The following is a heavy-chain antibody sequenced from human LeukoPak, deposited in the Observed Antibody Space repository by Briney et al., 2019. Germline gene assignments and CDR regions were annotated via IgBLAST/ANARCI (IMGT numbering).Heavy chain of an antibody. CDR1: GYTFTGYY. CDR2: INPNSGGT. D-gene: IGHD3-22*01. V-gene: IGHV1-2*02. J-gene: IGHJ4*02. CDR3: AKDYYDSSGYYF. Sequence: GASVKVSCKASGYTFTGYYMHWVRQAPGQGLEWMGWINPNSGGTNYAQKFQGRVTMTRDTSISTAYMELSRLRSDDTAMYYCAKDYYDSSGYYFWGQGTLVTISS.